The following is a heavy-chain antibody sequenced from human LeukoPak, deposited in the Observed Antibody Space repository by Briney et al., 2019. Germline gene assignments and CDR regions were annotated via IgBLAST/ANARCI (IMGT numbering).Heavy chain of an antibody. V-gene: IGHV1-2*06. CDR3: ARDYRAGVYFDL. Sequence: ASVKVSCKASGYTLTGYYMHWVRQAPGQGLEWIGRINPNSGGTNYAQKFQGRVTMTRDTSISTAYMELSRLRSDDTAVYYCARDYRAGVYFDLWGRGTLVTVSS. J-gene: IGHJ2*01. CDR2: INPNSGGT. CDR1: GYTLTGYY. D-gene: IGHD1-26*01.